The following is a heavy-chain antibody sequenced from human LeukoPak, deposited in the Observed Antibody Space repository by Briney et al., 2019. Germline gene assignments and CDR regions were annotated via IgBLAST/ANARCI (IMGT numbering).Heavy chain of an antibody. CDR1: GFTFSSYS. V-gene: IGHV3-48*04. Sequence: GGFLRLSCAASGFTFSSYSIDWVRQAPGKGLEWLSYISSSSSTIYYADSVKGRFTISRDNAKNSVYLQMNSLRAEDTAAYYCARTIAQYSNSWLYFYYGLDVWGQGTTVTVSS. D-gene: IGHD6-13*01. CDR3: ARTIAQYSNSWLYFYYGLDV. CDR2: ISSSSSTI. J-gene: IGHJ6*02.